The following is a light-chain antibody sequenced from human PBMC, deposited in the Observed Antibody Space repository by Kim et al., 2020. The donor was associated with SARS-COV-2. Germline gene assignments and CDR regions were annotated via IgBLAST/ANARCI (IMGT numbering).Light chain of an antibody. Sequence: SSELTQDPAVSVALVQTVRITCQGDSLSNYFATWYQQKPGLAPVLVVYGENNRPSGIPDRFSGSTSRNTGSLTITGAQAEDEADYYCSSRGSSGKNWVVG. V-gene: IGLV3-19*01. CDR2: GEN. J-gene: IGLJ3*02. CDR3: SSRGSSGKNWV. CDR1: SLSNYF.